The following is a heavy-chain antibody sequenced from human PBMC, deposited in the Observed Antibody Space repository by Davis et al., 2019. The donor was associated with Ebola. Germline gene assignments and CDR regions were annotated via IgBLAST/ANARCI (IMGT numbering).Heavy chain of an antibody. CDR3: ARGVSDYDFWSGYYSDY. CDR2: IKQDGSEK. Sequence: GESLKISCAASGFTFRSYWMSWVRQAPGKGLEWVANIKQDGSEKYYVDSVKGRFTISRDNAKNSLYLQMNSLRAEDTAMYYCARGVSDYDFWSGYYSDYWGQGTLVTVSS. J-gene: IGHJ4*02. V-gene: IGHV3-7*01. CDR1: GFTFRSYW. D-gene: IGHD3-3*01.